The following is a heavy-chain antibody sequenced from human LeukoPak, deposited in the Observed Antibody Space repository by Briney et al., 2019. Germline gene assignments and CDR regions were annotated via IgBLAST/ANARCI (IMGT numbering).Heavy chain of an antibody. D-gene: IGHD3-10*01. Sequence: SETLSLTYTVSGGSISSSSYYWGWIRQPPGKGLEWIGSIYYSGSTYYNPSLKSRVTISVDTSKNQFSLKLSSVTAADTAVYYCARDLNYYGSGNWFDPWGQGTLVTVSS. J-gene: IGHJ5*02. CDR3: ARDLNYYGSGNWFDP. CDR2: IYYSGST. V-gene: IGHV4-39*07. CDR1: GGSISSSSYY.